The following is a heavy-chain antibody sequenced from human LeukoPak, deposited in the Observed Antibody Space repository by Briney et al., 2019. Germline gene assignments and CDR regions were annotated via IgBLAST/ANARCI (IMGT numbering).Heavy chain of an antibody. D-gene: IGHD6-19*01. Sequence: SETLSLTCTVSGGSIDIGGYYWTWIRQHPGKGLEWIGYIYYSETTYYNPSLKSRVTISIDTSKNQFSLQLNSVTPEDTAVYYCAREAFSGWLHYYYGMDVWGQGTTVTVSS. J-gene: IGHJ6*02. V-gene: IGHV4-31*03. CDR1: GGSIDIGGYY. CDR3: AREAFSGWLHYYYGMDV. CDR2: IYYSETT.